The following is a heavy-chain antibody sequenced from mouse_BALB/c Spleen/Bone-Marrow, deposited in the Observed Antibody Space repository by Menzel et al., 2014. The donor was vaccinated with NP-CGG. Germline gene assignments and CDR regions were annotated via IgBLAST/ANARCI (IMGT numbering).Heavy chain of an antibody. Sequence: VQLQQSGPGLVAPSQSLSITCTVSGFSLTSYGVHWVRQPPGKGLEWLGVIWAGGSTNFNPALMSRLSINKDNSKRQVFLKMNSLQTDDTAMYYCASPIYYDYPLFAYWGQGTLVTVSA. CDR2: IWAGGST. D-gene: IGHD2-4*01. CDR3: ASPIYYDYPLFAY. CDR1: GFSLTSYG. J-gene: IGHJ3*01. V-gene: IGHV2-9*02.